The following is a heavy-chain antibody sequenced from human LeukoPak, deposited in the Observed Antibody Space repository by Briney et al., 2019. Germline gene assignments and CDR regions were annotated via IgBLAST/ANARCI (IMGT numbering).Heavy chain of an antibody. Sequence: ASVKVSCKASGYTFTAYFMHWVRQAPGQGLEWMGWINPNSGGTNYAQNFQGRVTMTRDTSISTAYMELSRLRSGDTAVYYCARVKNYYDSSGYLYYFDYWGQGTLVTVSS. D-gene: IGHD3-22*01. CDR2: INPNSGGT. CDR3: ARVKNYYDSSGYLYYFDY. V-gene: IGHV1-2*02. CDR1: GYTFTAYF. J-gene: IGHJ4*02.